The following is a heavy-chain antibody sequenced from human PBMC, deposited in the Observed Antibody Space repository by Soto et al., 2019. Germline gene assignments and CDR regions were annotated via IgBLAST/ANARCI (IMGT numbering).Heavy chain of an antibody. CDR2: ISSSSSYI. CDR3: ARGQLRGHEAFDI. CDR1: GFTFSSYS. J-gene: IGHJ3*02. V-gene: IGHV3-21*01. D-gene: IGHD2-2*01. Sequence: GGSLRLSCAASGFTFSSYSMNWVRQAPGKGLEWVSSISSSSSYIYYADSVKGRFTISRDNAKNSLYLQMNSLRAEDTAVYYCARGQLRGHEAFDIWGQGTMVTVS.